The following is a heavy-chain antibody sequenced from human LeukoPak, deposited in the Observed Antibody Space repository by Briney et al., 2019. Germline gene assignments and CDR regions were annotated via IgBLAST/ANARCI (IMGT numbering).Heavy chain of an antibody. J-gene: IGHJ4*02. Sequence: GGSLRLSCAASGFTFSSYWMSWVRQAPGKGQEWVANIKQDGSEKYYVDSVKGRFTISRDNAKNSLYLQMNSLRAEDTAVYYCASSTYYYDSSGYYYNYWGQGTLVTVSS. V-gene: IGHV3-7*01. D-gene: IGHD3-22*01. CDR1: GFTFSSYW. CDR3: ASSTYYYDSSGYYYNY. CDR2: IKQDGSEK.